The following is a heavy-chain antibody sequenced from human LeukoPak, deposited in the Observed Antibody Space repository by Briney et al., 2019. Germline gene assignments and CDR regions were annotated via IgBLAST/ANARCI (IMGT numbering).Heavy chain of an antibody. D-gene: IGHD3-22*01. CDR3: ARDKGDYDTSGSLFIF. CDR1: GFTFSRYW. V-gene: IGHV3-7*03. J-gene: IGHJ4*02. Sequence: GGSLRLSCAASGFTFSRYWMSWVRQTPRRGLEWVANIKQDGSETYYVDSMKGRFTISRDNAKNSLFLQMNSLRAEDTAVYYCARDKGDYDTSGSLFIFGGQGTLVTVSS. CDR2: IKQDGSET.